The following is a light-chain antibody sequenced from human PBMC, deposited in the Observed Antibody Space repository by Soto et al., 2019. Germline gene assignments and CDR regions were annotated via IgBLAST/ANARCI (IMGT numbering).Light chain of an antibody. J-gene: IGKJ2*01. CDR2: GAS. V-gene: IGKV3-20*01. CDR1: QSVSSGY. Sequence: EIVLTQSPGTLSLSPGERATLSCRASQSVSSGYLAWYQQKPGQAPRLIISGASSRATGIPDRFSGSGSETDFTLTISRLEPEDFAVYYCQQYGTSPYTVGQGTKLEIK. CDR3: QQYGTSPYT.